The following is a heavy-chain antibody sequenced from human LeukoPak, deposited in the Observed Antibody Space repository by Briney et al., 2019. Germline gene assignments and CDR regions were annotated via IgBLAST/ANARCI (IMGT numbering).Heavy chain of an antibody. Sequence: ASVKVSCKASGYTFTGYYMHWVRQAPGQGLEWMGWINPNSGCTNYAQKFQGRVTMTRDTSISTAYMELSRLRSDDTAVYYCASRYCSSTSCRISWFDIWGQGTLVTVSS. CDR1: GYTFTGYY. J-gene: IGHJ5*02. D-gene: IGHD2-2*01. CDR2: INPNSGCT. CDR3: ASRYCSSTSCRISWFDI. V-gene: IGHV1-2*02.